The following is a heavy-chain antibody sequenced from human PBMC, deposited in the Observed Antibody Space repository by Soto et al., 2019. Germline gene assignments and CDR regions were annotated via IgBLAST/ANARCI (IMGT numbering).Heavy chain of an antibody. CDR1: GFIFTDWF. CDR2: INTSGGSS. CDR3: AKEGAIPGEVDA. Sequence: HLAQSGPEVKRPGASVKISCKASGFIFTDWFMHWVRQAPGQGPAWMGIINTSGGSSIYSQKFQDRVTMTRDTSTSTLYVELSSLTSADTAVYYCAKEGAIPGEVDAWGQGTLVTVSS. D-gene: IGHD2-21*01. V-gene: IGHV1-46*01. J-gene: IGHJ1*01.